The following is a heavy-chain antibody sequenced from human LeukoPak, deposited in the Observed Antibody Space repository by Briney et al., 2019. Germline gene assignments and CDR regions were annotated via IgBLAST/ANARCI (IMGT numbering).Heavy chain of an antibody. CDR2: MNPNSGNT. Sequence: ASVEVSCKASGYTFTSYDINWVRQATGQGLEWMGWMNPNSGNTGYAQKFQGRVTMTRNTSISTAYMELSSLRSEDTAVYYCARGLAYCTNGVCYTWYFDYWGQGTLVTVSS. V-gene: IGHV1-8*01. J-gene: IGHJ4*02. CDR3: ARGLAYCTNGVCYTWYFDY. CDR1: GYTFTSYD. D-gene: IGHD2-8*01.